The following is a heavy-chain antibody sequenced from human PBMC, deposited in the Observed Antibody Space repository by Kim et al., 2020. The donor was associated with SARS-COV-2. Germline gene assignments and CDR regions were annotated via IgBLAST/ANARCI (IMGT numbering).Heavy chain of an antibody. D-gene: IGHD6-19*01. Sequence: APKFQGRVTITADESTSTAYMELSSLRSEDTAVYYCARSVDSYYYYGIDVWGQGTTVTVSS. V-gene: IGHV1-69*01. CDR3: ARSVDSYYYYGIDV. J-gene: IGHJ6*02.